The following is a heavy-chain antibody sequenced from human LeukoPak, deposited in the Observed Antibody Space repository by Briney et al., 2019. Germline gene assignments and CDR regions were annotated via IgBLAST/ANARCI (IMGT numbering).Heavy chain of an antibody. V-gene: IGHV4-59*11. J-gene: IGHJ4*02. CDR2: IYYSGST. Sequence: SETLSLTCTVSGGSISSHYWSWIRQPPGKGLEWIGYIYYSGSTNYNPSLKSRVTISVDTSKNQFSLKLSSVTAADAAVYYCARAVLVAAADYFDYWGQGTLVTVS. D-gene: IGHD6-13*01. CDR3: ARAVLVAAADYFDY. CDR1: GGSISSHY.